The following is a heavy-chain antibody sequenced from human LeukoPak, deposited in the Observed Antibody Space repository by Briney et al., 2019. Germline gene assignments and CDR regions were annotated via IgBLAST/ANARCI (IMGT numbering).Heavy chain of an antibody. J-gene: IGHJ3*01. CDR2: INTIGTTI. D-gene: IGHD2/OR15-2a*01. Sequence: GSLRLSCAASGFTFSNYYMSWIRQAPGKGLEWVSYINTIGTTIYYADSLKGRFTISRDNAKNSLSLQMDSLRAEDTAVYYCARGDFGRYAFDFWGQGTMVTVSS. CDR1: GFTFSNYY. V-gene: IGHV3-11*01. CDR3: ARGDFGRYAFDF.